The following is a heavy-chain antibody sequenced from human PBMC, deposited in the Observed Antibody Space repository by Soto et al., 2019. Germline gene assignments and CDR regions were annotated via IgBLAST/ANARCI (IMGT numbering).Heavy chain of an antibody. Sequence: PSETLSLTCAVSGGSISSGGYSWSRIRQPPGKGLEWIGYIYHSGSTYYNPSLKSRVTISVDRSKNQFSLKLSSVTAADTAVYYCARGITGTTGYYGMDVWGQGTTVTVSS. CDR2: IYHSGST. CDR3: ARGITGTTGYYGMDV. D-gene: IGHD1-7*01. J-gene: IGHJ6*02. CDR1: GGSISSGGYS. V-gene: IGHV4-30-2*01.